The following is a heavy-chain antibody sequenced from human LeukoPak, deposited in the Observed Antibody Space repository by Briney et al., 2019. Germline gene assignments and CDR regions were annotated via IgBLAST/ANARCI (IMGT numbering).Heavy chain of an antibody. V-gene: IGHV4-30-4*01. D-gene: IGHD3-10*01. CDR1: GGSISSGDYY. Sequence: PSETLSLTCTVSGGSISSGDYYWSWIRQPPGKGLEWIGHIYYRGSIYYNPSLKSRITISVDTSKNQFSLKLSSVTAADTAVYYCARDLYDSGSYYHDYWGQGTLVTVSS. CDR3: ARDLYDSGSYYHDY. J-gene: IGHJ4*02. CDR2: IYYRGSI.